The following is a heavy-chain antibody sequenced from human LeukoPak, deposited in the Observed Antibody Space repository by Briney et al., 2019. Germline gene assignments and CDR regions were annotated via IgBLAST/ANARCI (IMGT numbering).Heavy chain of an antibody. Sequence: SETLSLTCTVSGGSISSSSYYWGWIRQPPGKGLEWIGSIYYSGSTYYNPSLKSRVTISVDTSKNQFSLKLRSVTAADTAVYYCARDLCSSTSCPVDYWGQGTLVTVSS. CDR3: ARDLCSSTSCPVDY. D-gene: IGHD2-2*01. CDR1: GGSISSSSYY. J-gene: IGHJ4*02. V-gene: IGHV4-39*07. CDR2: IYYSGST.